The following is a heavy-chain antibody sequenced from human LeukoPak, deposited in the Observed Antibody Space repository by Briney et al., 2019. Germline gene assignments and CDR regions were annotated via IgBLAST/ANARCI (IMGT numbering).Heavy chain of an antibody. CDR1: GXTVSSNY. CDR2: IYSGGST. Sequence: PGGSLRLSCAASGXTVSSNYVSWVRQAPGKGLEWVSVIYSGGSTYYADSVKGRFTISRDNSKNTLYLQMNSLRAEDTAVYYCARMSGYYYPRYFDYWGQGTLVTVSS. D-gene: IGHD3-22*01. CDR3: ARMSGYYYPRYFDY. V-gene: IGHV3-66*01. J-gene: IGHJ4*02.